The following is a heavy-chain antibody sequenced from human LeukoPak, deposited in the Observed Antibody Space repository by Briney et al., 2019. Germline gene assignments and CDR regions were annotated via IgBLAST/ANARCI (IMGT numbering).Heavy chain of an antibody. V-gene: IGHV3-53*01. D-gene: IGHD3/OR15-3a*01. Sequence: GGSLRLSCAASGFTVSSNYMSWVRQAPGKGLEWVSVIYSGGSTYYADSVKGRFTISRDNSKNTLYLQMNSLRAEDTAVYYCARSKRDYDAFDIWGQGTMVTVSS. CDR3: ARSKRDYDAFDI. CDR1: GFTVSSNY. CDR2: IYSGGST. J-gene: IGHJ3*02.